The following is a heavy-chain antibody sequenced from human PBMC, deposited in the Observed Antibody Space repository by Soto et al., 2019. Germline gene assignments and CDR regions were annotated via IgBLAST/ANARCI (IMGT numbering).Heavy chain of an antibody. V-gene: IGHV3-15*01. J-gene: IGHJ4*02. Sequence: EVQLVESGGGLVKPGGSLRLSCAASGFTFSNAWMSWVRQAPGKGLEWVGGIKSKTDGGTTDYAAPVKGRFTISRDDSKNTLYLQMNSLKTEDTAVYYCTTAYGSGSYYKEPFDYWGQGTLVTVSS. CDR3: TTAYGSGSYYKEPFDY. CDR2: IKSKTDGGTT. D-gene: IGHD3-10*01. CDR1: GFTFSNAW.